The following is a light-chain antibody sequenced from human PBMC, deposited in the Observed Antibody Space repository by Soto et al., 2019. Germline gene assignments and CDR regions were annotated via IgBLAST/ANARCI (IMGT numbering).Light chain of an antibody. CDR3: HYYGGP. CDR2: GAS. V-gene: IGKV3-20*01. J-gene: IGKJ4*01. CDR1: QSVSRSY. Sequence: EIVLTQSPGTLSLSPGDRATLSCRASQSVSRSYLGWYQQKPGQAPRLLMYGASIRAAGVPDRFSGSGSGTEFTLTISRLEPEDFTVYYCHYYGGPFGGGTKIEIK.